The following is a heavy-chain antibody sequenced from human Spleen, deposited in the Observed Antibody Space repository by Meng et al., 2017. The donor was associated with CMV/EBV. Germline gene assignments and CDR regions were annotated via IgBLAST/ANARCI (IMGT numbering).Heavy chain of an antibody. V-gene: IGHV1-69*06. J-gene: IGHJ6*02. Sequence: SVKVSCKTSGGTFSNYAISWVRQAPGQGLEWMGGIIPIFGTTNYAQKFQGRVTITADTSTRTAYMELSSLRSEDTAMYYCARTFTSYTTSRADYGMDVWGQGTTVTVSS. CDR1: GGTFSNYA. D-gene: IGHD6-13*01. CDR3: ARTFTSYTTSRADYGMDV. CDR2: IIPIFGTT.